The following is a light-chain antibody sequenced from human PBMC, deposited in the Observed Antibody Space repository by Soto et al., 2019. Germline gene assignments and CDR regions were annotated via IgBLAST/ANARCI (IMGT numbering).Light chain of an antibody. CDR3: QQLNSYPV. CDR1: QGISSY. CDR2: AAS. Sequence: IQLTQSPSSLSASVGDRVTITCRASQGISSYLAWYQQKPGKAPKLLIYAASTLQSGVPSRFSGSGSGTDFTLTISSLQPEEFATYYCQQLNSYPVFGGGTKVEIK. J-gene: IGKJ4*01. V-gene: IGKV1-9*01.